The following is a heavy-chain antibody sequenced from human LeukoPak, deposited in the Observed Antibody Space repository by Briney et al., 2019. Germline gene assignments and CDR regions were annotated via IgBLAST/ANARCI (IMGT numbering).Heavy chain of an antibody. V-gene: IGHV3-66*01. Sequence: GGSLRLSCAASGFIVSSNYMTWVRQAPGKGLEWVSVIYSGGTTYYANSVKGRFTISRDNSKNTLYLQMNSLRGEDTAVYYCAMNTMVRGVIIMDVWGKGTTVTISS. CDR2: IYSGGTT. D-gene: IGHD3-10*01. CDR3: AMNTMVRGVIIMDV. CDR1: GFIVSSNY. J-gene: IGHJ6*03.